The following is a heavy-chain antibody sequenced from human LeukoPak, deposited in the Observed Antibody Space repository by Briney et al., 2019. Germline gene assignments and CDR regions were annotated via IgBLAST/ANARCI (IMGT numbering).Heavy chain of an antibody. J-gene: IGHJ4*02. CDR2: ISGSGGST. CDR1: VFTFSSNS. V-gene: IGHV3-23*01. D-gene: IGHD2-21*02. CDR3: ARFRTWGDKAFDY. Sequence: GGSLRLSCAASVFTFSSNSMSWVRQAPWKGREWVSAISGSGGSTYYADSVKGRFTISRDNSKNTLYLQMNSLRAEDTAVYYCARFRTWGDKAFDYWGQGTLVTVSS.